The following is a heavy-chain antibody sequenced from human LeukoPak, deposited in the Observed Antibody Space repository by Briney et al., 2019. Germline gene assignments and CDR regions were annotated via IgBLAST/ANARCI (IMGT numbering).Heavy chain of an antibody. CDR1: GFTFSSYA. D-gene: IGHD7-27*01. CDR3: AKKVPANWGSYFDY. Sequence: GGSLRLSCAASGFTFSSYAMSWVRQAPGKGLEWVSAISGSGDSTYSTDSVKGRFTISRDNTKNTLYLQMNSLRAEDTAVYYCAKKVPANWGSYFDYWGQGTLVTVSS. J-gene: IGHJ4*02. CDR2: ISGSGDST. V-gene: IGHV3-23*01.